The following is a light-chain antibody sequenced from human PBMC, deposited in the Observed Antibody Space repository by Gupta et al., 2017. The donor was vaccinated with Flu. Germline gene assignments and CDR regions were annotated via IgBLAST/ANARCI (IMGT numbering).Light chain of an antibody. CDR3: CSSAGSNTVV. V-gene: IGLV2-11*01. Sequence: QSALTQPRSVSGSPGQSVTISCTETSSDVGNCNCVSWYQQHPGKAPKLMIYDVHERPSGVPNRFSGSKSGNTASLIISGLQAEDEADYYCCSSAGSNTVVFGGGTKLTVL. CDR2: DVH. CDR1: SSDVGNCNC. J-gene: IGLJ2*01.